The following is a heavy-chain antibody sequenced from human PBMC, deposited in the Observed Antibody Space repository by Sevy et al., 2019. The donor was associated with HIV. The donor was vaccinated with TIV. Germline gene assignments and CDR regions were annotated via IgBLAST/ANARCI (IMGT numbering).Heavy chain of an antibody. CDR3: ATLAGIAAAGRVFDY. J-gene: IGHJ4*02. V-gene: IGHV3-72*01. CDR2: IRNKADSYTR. CDR1: GFTFSDHY. D-gene: IGHD6-13*01. Sequence: GGSLRLSCAASGFTFSDHYMEWVRQAPGKGLEWVGRIRNKADSYTREYAASVKGRFTISRDDSKNSLYLLMNSLKTEDTAVYYCATLAGIAAAGRVFDYWGQGTLVTVSS.